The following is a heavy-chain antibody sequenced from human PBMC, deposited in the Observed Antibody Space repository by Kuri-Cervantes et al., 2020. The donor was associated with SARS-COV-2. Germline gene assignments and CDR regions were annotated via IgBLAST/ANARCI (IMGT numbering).Heavy chain of an antibody. J-gene: IGHJ6*03. V-gene: IGHV1-2*02. D-gene: IGHD6-6*01. CDR1: GYTFTGYY. CDR2: INPNSGGT. Sequence: ASVKVSCKASGYTFTGYYMHWVRQAPGQGLEWTGWINPNSGGTNYAQKFQGRVTMTRDTSISTAYMELSRLRSDDTAVYYCARVTRYSSSSASDDYYYYMDVWGKGTTVTVSS. CDR3: ARVTRYSSSSASDDYYYYMDV.